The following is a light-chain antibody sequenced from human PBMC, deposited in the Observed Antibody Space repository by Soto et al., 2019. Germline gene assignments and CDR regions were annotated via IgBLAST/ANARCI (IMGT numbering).Light chain of an antibody. CDR1: QDISSW. Sequence: IQMTQSPSAVSASVGDRVTITCRASQDISSWLAWYQQKPGEAPKVLIYAAFSLESGVPSRFSGSGSGTDFTLTISSLQPEDFATYYCQQTISFPLTFGGGTKVEI. J-gene: IGKJ4*01. V-gene: IGKV1D-12*01. CDR2: AAF. CDR3: QQTISFPLT.